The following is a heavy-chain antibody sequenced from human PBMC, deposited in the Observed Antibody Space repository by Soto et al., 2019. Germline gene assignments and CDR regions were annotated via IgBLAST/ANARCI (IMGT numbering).Heavy chain of an antibody. CDR1: GFTFGGYA. Sequence: QVQLVESGGGVVQPGRSLRLSCAASGFTFGGYAMHWVRQAPGKGLEWVAVISYDGSNRYYADSVKGRFTISRDNSKNTXYXXITKVRAEETAVYSCGRESRYCCGVSWCAQPAFVIWGQGTMVTVSS. CDR2: ISYDGSNR. V-gene: IGHV3-30-3*01. CDR3: GRESRYCCGVSWCAQPAFVI. D-gene: IGHD2-15*01. J-gene: IGHJ3*02.